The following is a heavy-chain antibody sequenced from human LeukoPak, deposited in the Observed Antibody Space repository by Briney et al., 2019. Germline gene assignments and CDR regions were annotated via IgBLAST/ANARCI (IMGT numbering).Heavy chain of an antibody. CDR2: ISGSGGST. D-gene: IGHD3-22*01. J-gene: IGHJ4*02. CDR1: GYTFSSYA. Sequence: PGGSLRLSCAASGYTFSSYAMSWVRQAPGKGLEWVSAISGSGGSTYYADSVKGRFTISRDNAKNTLYLQMNSLRAEDTAVYYCARDRPFRYDSSGYYDYWGQGTLVTVSS. V-gene: IGHV3-23*01. CDR3: ARDRPFRYDSSGYYDY.